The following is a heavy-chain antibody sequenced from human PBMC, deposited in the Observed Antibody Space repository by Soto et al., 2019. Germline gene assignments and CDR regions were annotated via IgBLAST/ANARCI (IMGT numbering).Heavy chain of an antibody. CDR2: ISSSSNYM. J-gene: IGHJ6*02. CDR3: AREQEQLVIQPYYRLDI. D-gene: IGHD6-13*01. Sequence: GGSLRLSCAATGFTFSSYTMTWVRQAPGKGLEWASSISSSSNYMYYADSVKGRFTISRDTANNSLYLQMNSLRVEDTAVYYCAREQEQLVIQPYYRLDIWGQGTTVTVSS. CDR1: GFTFSSYT. V-gene: IGHV3-21*06.